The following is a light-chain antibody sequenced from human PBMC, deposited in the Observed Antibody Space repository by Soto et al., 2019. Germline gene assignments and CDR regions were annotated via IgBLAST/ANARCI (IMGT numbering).Light chain of an antibody. J-gene: IGKJ2*01. CDR2: AAS. V-gene: IGKV1-27*01. CDR3: QKYDSVPYT. CDR1: QGISKY. Sequence: DIQMTQSPSSLSASVGDRVTITCRASQGISKYLAWYQQQPGQVPKLLIYAASTLQSGVPARFSGSGSGRDFTLTISSLQPEDAATYYCQKYDSVPYTFGQGTKLEIK.